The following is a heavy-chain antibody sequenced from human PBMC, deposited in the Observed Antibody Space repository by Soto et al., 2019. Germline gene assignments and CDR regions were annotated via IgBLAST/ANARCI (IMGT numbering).Heavy chain of an antibody. CDR3: ARDVPTYTDSSDDGH. Sequence: ASVKVSCKASGYSFTGYYMHWVRQAPGQGLEWMGWINPDNGGTNYAQRFQGRVTMTTDTTISTAYMELNRLRSDDTAIYYCARDVPTYTDSSDDGHWGQGTLVTSPQ. CDR1: GYSFTGYY. CDR2: INPDNGGT. V-gene: IGHV1-2*02. J-gene: IGHJ4*02. D-gene: IGHD3-16*01.